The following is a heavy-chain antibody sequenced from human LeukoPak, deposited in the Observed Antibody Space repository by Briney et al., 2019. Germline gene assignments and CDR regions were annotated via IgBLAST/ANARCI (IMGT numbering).Heavy chain of an antibody. D-gene: IGHD3-22*01. Sequence: ASVKVSCKASGYTFTSYDINWVRQATGQGLEWMGWMNPNSGNTGYAQKFQGRVTMTRNTFISTAYMELSSLRTEDTAVYYCARNIYDSSGYYLMDYWGQGTLVTVSS. CDR1: GYTFTSYD. V-gene: IGHV1-8*01. CDR2: MNPNSGNT. CDR3: ARNIYDSSGYYLMDY. J-gene: IGHJ4*02.